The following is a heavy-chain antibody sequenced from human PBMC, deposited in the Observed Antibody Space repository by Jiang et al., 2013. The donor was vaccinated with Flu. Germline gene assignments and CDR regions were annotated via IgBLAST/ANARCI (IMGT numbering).Heavy chain of an antibody. CDR1: GGSISSSSYY. D-gene: IGHD3-10*01. CDR3: ARTLGSSSWEMGY. CDR2: IYYSGTT. Sequence: SGPGLVKPSETLSLTCTVSGGSISSSSYYWGWIRQTPGKGLECIGNIYYSGTTYYNPSLKSRVTMSVDTSKNQFSLKLSSVTAADTAVYYCARTLGSSSWEMGYWGQGTLVTVSP. J-gene: IGHJ4*02. V-gene: IGHV4-39*01.